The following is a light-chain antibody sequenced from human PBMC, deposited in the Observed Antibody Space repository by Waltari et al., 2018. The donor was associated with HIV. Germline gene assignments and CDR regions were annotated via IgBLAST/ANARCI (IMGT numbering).Light chain of an antibody. CDR3: TSHTLTRILL. Sequence: QSALTQPASMSGSPGQSIPISCTGSSLAIGLYDFVPWYKPLPNPAPQRILYGVDRRPPGITSRFSASKSGDVASLTISGLQAEDEADYYCTSHTLTRILLFGGGTRLTVL. J-gene: IGLJ3*02. V-gene: IGLV2-14*01. CDR1: SLAIGLYDF. CDR2: GVD.